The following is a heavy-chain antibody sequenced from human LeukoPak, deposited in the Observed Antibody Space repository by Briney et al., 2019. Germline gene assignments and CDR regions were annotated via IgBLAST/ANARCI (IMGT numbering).Heavy chain of an antibody. CDR2: ISGSGGST. V-gene: IGHV3-23*01. Sequence: HPGGSLRLSCAASGFTFSSYAMSWVRQAPGKGLEWVSAISGSGGSTYYADSVKGRFTISRDNSKNMLYLQMNSLRAEDTAVYYCAKEGNSYDAFDIWGQGTMVTVSS. CDR3: AKEGNSYDAFDI. CDR1: GFTFSSYA. J-gene: IGHJ3*02. D-gene: IGHD2/OR15-2a*01.